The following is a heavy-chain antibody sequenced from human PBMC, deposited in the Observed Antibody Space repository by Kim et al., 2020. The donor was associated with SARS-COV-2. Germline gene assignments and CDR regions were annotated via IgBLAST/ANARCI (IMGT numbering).Heavy chain of an antibody. V-gene: IGHV3-33*05. CDR1: GFTFSSYG. CDR3: ARDGLYCDILTGYYPPGGYYYYYGRDV. J-gene: IGHJ6*02. D-gene: IGHD3-9*01. CDR2: ISYDGSNK. Sequence: GGSLRLSCAASGFTFSSYGMHWVRQAPGKGLEWVAVISYDGSNKYYADSVKGRFTISRDNSKNTLYLQMNSLRDEDTAVYYCARDGLYCDILTGYYPPGGYYYYYGRDVGGQGPTVTVSS.